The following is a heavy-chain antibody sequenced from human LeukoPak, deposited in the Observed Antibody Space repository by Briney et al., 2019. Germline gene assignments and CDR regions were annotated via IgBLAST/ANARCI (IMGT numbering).Heavy chain of an antibody. D-gene: IGHD2-21*02. V-gene: IGHV4-4*07. Sequence: SETLSLTCTVSGGSISGYYWSWIRQSAGKGLEWIGRIYIGESTKYNPSLESRATMSVDTSKNQFSLRLSSVTATDTATYYCARYGDPNYYFDYWGQGILVTVSS. CDR1: GGSISGYY. J-gene: IGHJ4*02. CDR2: IYIGEST. CDR3: ARYGDPNYYFDY.